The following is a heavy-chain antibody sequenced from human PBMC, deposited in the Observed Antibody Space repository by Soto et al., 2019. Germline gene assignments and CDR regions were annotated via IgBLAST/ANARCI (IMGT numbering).Heavy chain of an antibody. CDR1: GGTFSSYA. J-gene: IGHJ4*02. D-gene: IGHD3-22*01. CDR3: ATELNYYDSSSYPSHY. Sequence: GASVKVSCKASGGTFSSYAISWVRQAPGQGLEWMGGIIPIFGTANYAQKFQGRVTITADESTSTAYMELSSLRSEDTAVYYCATELNYYDSSSYPSHYWGQGTLVTVSS. V-gene: IGHV1-69*13. CDR2: IIPIFGTA.